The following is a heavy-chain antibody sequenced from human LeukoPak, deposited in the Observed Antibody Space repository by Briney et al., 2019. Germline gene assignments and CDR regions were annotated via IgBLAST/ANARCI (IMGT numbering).Heavy chain of an antibody. CDR1: GFTFSTFA. V-gene: IGHV3-23*01. D-gene: IGHD2-2*01. Sequence: PGGSLRLSCAASGFTFSTFAMDWVRQTPGKGLEWVSVISGSGGTTYYADSVKGRFTISRDNSKNTLYLQMNNLRAEDTAVYYCAKGHEHCTSTRCYSYHYYGMDVWGQGTTVTVSS. CDR3: AKGHEHCTSTRCYSYHYYGMDV. J-gene: IGHJ6*02. CDR2: ISGSGGTT.